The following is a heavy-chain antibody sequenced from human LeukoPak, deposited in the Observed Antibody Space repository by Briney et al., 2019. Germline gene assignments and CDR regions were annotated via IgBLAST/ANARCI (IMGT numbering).Heavy chain of an antibody. V-gene: IGHV3-53*01. CDR1: GFTVSSNY. CDR3: ATQGRVATILFDY. Sequence: GGSLRLSCAASGFTVSSNYMSWVRQAPGKGLEWVSVIYSGGSTYYADSVKGRLTISRDNSKNTLCLQTNSLRAEDTAVYYCATQGRVATILFDYWGQGTLVTVSS. J-gene: IGHJ4*02. CDR2: IYSGGST. D-gene: IGHD5-12*01.